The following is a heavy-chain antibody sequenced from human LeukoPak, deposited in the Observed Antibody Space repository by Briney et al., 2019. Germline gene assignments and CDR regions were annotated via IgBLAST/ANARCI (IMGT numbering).Heavy chain of an antibody. V-gene: IGHV3-74*01. CDR1: GFTFSSYW. J-gene: IGHJ6*02. CDR3: AREEGIVGATKDYYYGMDV. CDR2: INSDGSST. Sequence: PGGSLRLSCAASGFTFSSYWMHWVRQAPGKGLVWVSRINSDGSSTSYADSVKGRFTISRDDAKNTLYLQMNSLRAEDTAVYYCAREEGIVGATKDYYYGMDVWGQGTTVTVSS. D-gene: IGHD1-26*01.